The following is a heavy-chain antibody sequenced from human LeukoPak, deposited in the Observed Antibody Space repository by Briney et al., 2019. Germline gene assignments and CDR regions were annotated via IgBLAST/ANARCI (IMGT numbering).Heavy chain of an antibody. Sequence: GGSLRLSCAASGFTFCNYAMSWVRQAPGKGLEWVSFISGSGGTTNYADSVKGRFTISRDNSNNTLYLQMNSLRAEDTAVYYCAKDLSYCGGGTCYTSRYYGMDVWGQGPTVTVPS. CDR2: ISGSGGTT. CDR1: GFTFCNYA. D-gene: IGHD2-15*01. J-gene: IGHJ6*02. CDR3: AKDLSYCGGGTCYTSRYYGMDV. V-gene: IGHV3-23*01.